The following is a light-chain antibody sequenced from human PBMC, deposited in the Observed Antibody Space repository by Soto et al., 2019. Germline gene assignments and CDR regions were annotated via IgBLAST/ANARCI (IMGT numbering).Light chain of an antibody. CDR2: EGN. Sequence: QSVLTQPASVSGSPGQSITIACTGSSSDVGTYKFVSWYQQLPGKAPKLLIYEGNKRPSGVSHRFSGSKSGTTASLTISGLQAADEADYYCCSFADSTTGVFGTGTKVTVL. V-gene: IGLV2-23*01. J-gene: IGLJ1*01. CDR1: SSDVGTYKF. CDR3: CSFADSTTGV.